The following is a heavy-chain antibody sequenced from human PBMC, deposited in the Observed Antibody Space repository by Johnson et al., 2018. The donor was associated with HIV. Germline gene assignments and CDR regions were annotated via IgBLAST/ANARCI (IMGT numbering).Heavy chain of an antibody. J-gene: IGHJ3*02. CDR2: ISYDGSNK. V-gene: IGHV3-30-3*01. CDR1: GFTFSSYA. Sequence: QMLLVESGGGVVQPGRSLRLSCAASGFTFSSYAMHWVRQAPGKGLEWVAVISYDGSNKYYADSVKGRFTISRDNSKNTLYLQMNRLSAEDTGVDDCESIYSGYDNDAFDIWGQGTMVTVSS. D-gene: IGHD5-12*01. CDR3: ESIYSGYDNDAFDI.